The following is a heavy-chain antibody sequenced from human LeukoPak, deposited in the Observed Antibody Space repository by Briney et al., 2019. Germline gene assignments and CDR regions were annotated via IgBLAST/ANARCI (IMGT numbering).Heavy chain of an antibody. CDR3: ATRERGIVVVVAGYDSDY. Sequence: ASVKVSCKASGGTFSSFAISWVRQAPGQGLEWMGRIIPILGIANYAQKFQGRVTITADKSTSTAYMELSSLRSEDTAVYYCATRERGIVVVVAGYDSDYWGQGTLVTVSS. CDR2: IIPILGIA. V-gene: IGHV1-69*04. D-gene: IGHD2-15*01. CDR1: GGTFSSFA. J-gene: IGHJ4*02.